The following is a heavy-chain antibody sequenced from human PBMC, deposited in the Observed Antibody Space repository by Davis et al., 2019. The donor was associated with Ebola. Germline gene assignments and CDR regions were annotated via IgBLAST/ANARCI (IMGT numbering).Heavy chain of an antibody. D-gene: IGHD3-3*01. J-gene: IGHJ4*02. CDR3: ARIKGFWSGYPDY. Sequence: PGGSLRLSCAASGFTFSSYAMHWVRQAPGKGLEYVSAISSNGGSTYYANSVKGRFTISRDNAKNTLYLQMNSLRAEDTAVYYCARIKGFWSGYPDYWGQGTLVTVSS. CDR2: ISSNGGST. CDR1: GFTFSSYA. V-gene: IGHV3-64*01.